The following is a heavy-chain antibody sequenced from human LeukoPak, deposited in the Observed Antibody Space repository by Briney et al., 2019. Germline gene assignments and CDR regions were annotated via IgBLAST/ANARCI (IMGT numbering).Heavy chain of an antibody. D-gene: IGHD5-12*01. CDR2: ISDSGAST. Sequence: PGGSLRLSCAASGFTFTTYAMSWVRQAPGKGLEWVSTISDSGASTYYADSVKGRFTISRDNSKNTLYLQMNSPRAEDTAVYYCAKSHSVGYRGYFDYWGQGTLVTVSS. J-gene: IGHJ4*02. CDR3: AKSHSVGYRGYFDY. CDR1: GFTFTTYA. V-gene: IGHV3-23*01.